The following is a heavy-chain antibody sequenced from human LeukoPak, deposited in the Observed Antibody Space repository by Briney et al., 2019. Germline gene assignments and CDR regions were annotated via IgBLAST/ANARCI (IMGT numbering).Heavy chain of an antibody. V-gene: IGHV4-39*07. CDR3: ARGNGTGWLFWYFDL. CDR2: IHNDGRT. J-gene: IGHJ2*01. D-gene: IGHD3-9*01. Sequence: SETLSLTCTVSGGSISGSRNWGWVRQPPGKGLEWIANIHNDGRTAPNPSLKSRVTISLDTSTNQSSLRVNSVTAADTAVYFCARGNGTGWLFWYFDLWGRGTLVTVAS. CDR1: GGSISGSRN.